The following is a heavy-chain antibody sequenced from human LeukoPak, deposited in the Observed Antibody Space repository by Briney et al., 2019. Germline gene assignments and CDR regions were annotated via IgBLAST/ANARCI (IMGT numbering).Heavy chain of an antibody. Sequence: PSETLSLTCTVSGGSISSYYWNWNRQPAGKGLEGIGRIHTSGSTNYNPPLKSRVTMSVDTSKNQFSLKLSSVTAADTAVYYCARDLEYSSSTRFDYWGQGTLVTVSS. CDR3: ARDLEYSSSTRFDY. CDR2: IHTSGST. V-gene: IGHV4-4*07. D-gene: IGHD6-6*01. CDR1: GGSISSYY. J-gene: IGHJ4*02.